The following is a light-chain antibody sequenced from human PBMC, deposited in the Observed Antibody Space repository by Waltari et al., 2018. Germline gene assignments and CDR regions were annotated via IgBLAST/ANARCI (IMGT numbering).Light chain of an antibody. Sequence: QSALTQPASVSGSPGQSITISCTGTSSDVGAYNYVSWYQQHPGKVPKLCIYYISHRSSGVSFPFSGSKSDNTASLTISGLQAEDEADYYCISYTTSDTMIFGGGTKLTVL. J-gene: IGLJ2*01. CDR1: SSDVGAYNY. V-gene: IGLV2-14*03. CDR2: YIS. CDR3: ISYTTSDTMI.